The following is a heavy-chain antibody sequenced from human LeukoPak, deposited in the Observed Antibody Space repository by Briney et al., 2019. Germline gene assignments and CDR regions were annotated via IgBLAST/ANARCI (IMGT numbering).Heavy chain of an antibody. CDR1: GFTFSSYA. J-gene: IGHJ4*02. V-gene: IGHV3-30*04. Sequence: GGSLRLSCAASGFTFSSYAMHWVRQAPGKGLEWVAVISYDGSNKYYADSVKGRFTISRDNSKNTLYLQMNSLRAEDTAVYYCAKTRRPDHYYGSGSYFGYWGQGTLVTVSS. D-gene: IGHD3-10*01. CDR3: AKTRRPDHYYGSGSYFGY. CDR2: ISYDGSNK.